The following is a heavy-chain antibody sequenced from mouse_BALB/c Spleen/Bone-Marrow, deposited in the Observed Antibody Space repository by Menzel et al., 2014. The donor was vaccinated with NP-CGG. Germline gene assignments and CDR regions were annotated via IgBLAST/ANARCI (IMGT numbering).Heavy chain of an antibody. D-gene: IGHD4-1*01. V-gene: IGHV1S22*01. CDR2: IFPGSGNT. J-gene: IGHJ4*01. Sequence: LQQSGSELVRPGASVKLSCKASGYTLTSYWMDWVRQRPGQGLEWIGNIFPGSGNTNFDGKFKRKASLTAETSSNTASTHLSSLTSEDSAVYYCTRSLGRVMDYWGQGTSVTVSS. CDR3: TRSLGRVMDY. CDR1: GYTLTSYW.